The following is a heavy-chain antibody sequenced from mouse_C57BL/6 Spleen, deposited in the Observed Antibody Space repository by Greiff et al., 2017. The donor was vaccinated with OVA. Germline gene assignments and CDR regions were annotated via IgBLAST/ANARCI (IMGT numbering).Heavy chain of an antibody. CDR1: GYTFTDYN. CDR3: ARRNWDEDYLDY. V-gene: IGHV1-18*01. D-gene: IGHD4-1*01. CDR2: INPNNGGT. Sequence: EVQLQQSGPELVKPGASVKIPCKASGYTFTDYNMDWVKQSHGKSLEWIGDINPNNGGTIYNQKFKGQATLTVDKSSSTASMELRSLTAEDTADYYCARRNWDEDYLDYWGQGTTLTVSS. J-gene: IGHJ2*01.